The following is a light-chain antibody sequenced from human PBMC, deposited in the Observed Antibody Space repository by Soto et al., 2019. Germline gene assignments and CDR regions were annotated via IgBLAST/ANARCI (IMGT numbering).Light chain of an antibody. CDR3: MQALQTTWT. CDR2: LGS. J-gene: IGKJ1*01. V-gene: IGKV2-28*01. Sequence: DIVMTQSPLSLPVTPGEPASISCRSSQSLLHSNGYNYLDWYLQKPGQSPQLLIYLGSNRASGVHDRFSGRGSGTDFTLKSSRVEAEDVGVYYCMQALQTTWTFGQGTKVEIK. CDR1: QSLLHSNGYNY.